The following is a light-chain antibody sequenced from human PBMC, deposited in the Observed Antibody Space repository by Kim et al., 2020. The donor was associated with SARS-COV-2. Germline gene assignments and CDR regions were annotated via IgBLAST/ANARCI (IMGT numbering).Light chain of an antibody. CDR1: SSDVSGYNY. J-gene: IGLJ2*01. CDR2: DVN. CDR3: CSYAGSYTFV. V-gene: IGLV2-11*01. Sequence: GQSVTISCTGTSSDVSGYNYVSCYQQHPGKAPKRMIYDVNKRPSGVPDRFSGSKSGNTASLTISGLQAEDEADYYCCSYAGSYTFVFGGGTQLTVL.